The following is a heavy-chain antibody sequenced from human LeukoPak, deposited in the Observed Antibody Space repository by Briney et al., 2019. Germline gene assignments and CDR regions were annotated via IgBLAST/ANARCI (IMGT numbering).Heavy chain of an antibody. CDR3: AKRGVVIRVILVGFHKEAYYFDS. D-gene: IGHD3-22*01. Sequence: PGGSLRLSCAVSGITLSNYGMSWVRQAPGKGLEWIAGISDSGGRTNYADSVKGRFTISRDNPENKLYLQMNSLRPEDTAVYFCAKRGVVIRVILVGFHKEAYYFDSWGQGVLVTVSS. V-gene: IGHV3-23*01. CDR1: GITLSNYG. CDR2: ISDSGGRT. J-gene: IGHJ4*02.